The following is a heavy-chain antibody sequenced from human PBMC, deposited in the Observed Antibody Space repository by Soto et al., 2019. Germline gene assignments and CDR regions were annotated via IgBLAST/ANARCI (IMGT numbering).Heavy chain of an antibody. V-gene: IGHV4-34*01. CDR2: INHSGNT. Sequence: QVQLQQWGAGLLKPSETLSLTCAVYGGSFSDYYWKWIRQPPGEGLEWIGEINHSGNTIRNPSLESRVTISVDTSKKQFSLNLKSVSAADTAVYYCARGVENSSAWPLDYWGQGKLVTVS. J-gene: IGHJ4*02. CDR1: GGSFSDYY. D-gene: IGHD6-19*01. CDR3: ARGVENSSAWPLDY.